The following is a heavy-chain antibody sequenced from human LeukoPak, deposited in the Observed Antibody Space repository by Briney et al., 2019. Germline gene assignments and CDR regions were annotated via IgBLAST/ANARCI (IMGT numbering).Heavy chain of an antibody. Sequence: GGSLRLSCAASGFTFSSYGMHWVRQAPGKGLEWVSVIDSGGSTYHADSVKGRFTFSRDNSKNTLYLQMNSLRAEDTAVYYCARGRIAVAGPFDYWGQGTLVTVSS. V-gene: IGHV3-53*01. CDR2: IDSGGST. J-gene: IGHJ4*02. CDR3: ARGRIAVAGPFDY. CDR1: GFTFSSYG. D-gene: IGHD6-19*01.